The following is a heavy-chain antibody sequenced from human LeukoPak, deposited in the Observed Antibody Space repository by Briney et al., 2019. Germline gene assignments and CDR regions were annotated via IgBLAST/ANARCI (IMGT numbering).Heavy chain of an antibody. D-gene: IGHD1-26*01. Sequence: SETLSLTCTVSGGSISSYYWSWIRQPPGKGLEWIGYVYYSGSTSYNPSLKSRVTISVDTSKNQFSLKLSSVTAADTAVYYCARGYSGSYGRFDYWGQGTLVTVSS. J-gene: IGHJ4*02. V-gene: IGHV4-59*01. CDR2: VYYSGST. CDR1: GGSISSYY. CDR3: ARGYSGSYGRFDY.